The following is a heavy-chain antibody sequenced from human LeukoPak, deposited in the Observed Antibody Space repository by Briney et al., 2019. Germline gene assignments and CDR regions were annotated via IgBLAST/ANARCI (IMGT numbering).Heavy chain of an antibody. CDR1: GFTFSTYG. D-gene: IGHD2-2*01. J-gene: IGHJ6*02. Sequence: GGSLRLSCSASGFTFSTYGMHWVRQAPGKGLEFVSAMSNNGGSTSYADSVKGRFTISRDNSKNTLYLQMSSLRAEDTAVYYCVKDTNSGYYYYGMDVWDQGTTVTVSS. V-gene: IGHV3-64D*09. CDR3: VKDTNSGYYYYGMDV. CDR2: MSNNGGST.